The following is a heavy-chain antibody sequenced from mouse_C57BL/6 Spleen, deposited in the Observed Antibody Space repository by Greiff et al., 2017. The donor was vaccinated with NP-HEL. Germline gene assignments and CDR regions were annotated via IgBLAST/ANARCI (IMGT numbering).Heavy chain of an antibody. V-gene: IGHV1-22*01. D-gene: IGHD1-1*01. J-gene: IGHJ2*01. CDR3: ARFYGSSYEYFDY. Sequence: EVQLQQSGPELVKPGASVKMSCKASGYTFTDYNMHWVKQSHGKSLEWIGYINPNNGGTSYNQKFKGKATLTVNKSSSTAYMELRSLTSEDSAVYYCARFYGSSYEYFDYWGQGTTLTVSS. CDR2: INPNNGGT. CDR1: GYTFTDYN.